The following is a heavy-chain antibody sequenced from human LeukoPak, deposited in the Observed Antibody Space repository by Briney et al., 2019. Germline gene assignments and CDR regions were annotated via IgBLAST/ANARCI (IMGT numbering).Heavy chain of an antibody. D-gene: IGHD5-18*01. Sequence: GASVKVSCKTSGYTFTTYAISWVRQAPGQGLEWMGWINTNTGNPTYAQGFFTGRYVFSLDTSVNTAYLQITGLKADDTAVYYCGRDPKLGIRGYTYGYIDFWGQGTLSPSPQ. CDR1: GYTFTTYA. J-gene: IGHJ4*02. V-gene: IGHV7-4-1*02. CDR2: INTNTGNP. CDR3: GRDPKLGIRGYTYGYIDF.